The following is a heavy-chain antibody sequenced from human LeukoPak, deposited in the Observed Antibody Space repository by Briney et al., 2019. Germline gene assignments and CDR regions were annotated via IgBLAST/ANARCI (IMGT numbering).Heavy chain of an antibody. V-gene: IGHV3-74*01. CDR3: AVAGVYPFDY. CDR1: GFTFSSYW. D-gene: IGHD6-19*01. J-gene: IGHJ4*02. Sequence: GALRLSCAASGFTFSSYWMHWVRQAPGKGLVWVSRINTDGSSTSYADSVKGRFTISRDNAKNSLYLQMNSLRAEDTAVYYCAVAGVYPFDYWGQGTLVTVSS. CDR2: INTDGSST.